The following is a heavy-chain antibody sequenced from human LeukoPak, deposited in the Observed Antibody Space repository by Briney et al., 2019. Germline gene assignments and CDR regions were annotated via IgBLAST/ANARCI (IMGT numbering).Heavy chain of an antibody. CDR1: GSRFTDYY. Sequence: XSVKVSCKGVGSRFTDYYVQGVRQAPGQGREWRGWRNPKSGGRKIAQKFQGGVTITRETSITTAYMELGRLRSDDTAVYYCARHNFWSGYSDYWGQGTLVTVSS. D-gene: IGHD3-3*01. V-gene: IGHV1-2*02. CDR3: ARHNFWSGYSDY. J-gene: IGHJ4*02. CDR2: RNPKSGGR.